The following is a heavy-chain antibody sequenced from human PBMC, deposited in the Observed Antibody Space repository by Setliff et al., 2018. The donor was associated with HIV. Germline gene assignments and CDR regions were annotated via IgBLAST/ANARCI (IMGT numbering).Heavy chain of an antibody. CDR3: ARSPGDYLFDY. CDR1: GYAFTSQF. D-gene: IGHD4-17*01. Sequence: ASVKVSCKASGYAFTSQFMHWVRQAPGQGLEWMGIISPSGDRTTYAQRFRGRVTMTSDTSTGTAYMELSSLRSEDTAVYYCARSPGDYLFDYWGQGTLVTVSS. CDR2: ISPSGDRT. J-gene: IGHJ4*02. V-gene: IGHV1-46*01.